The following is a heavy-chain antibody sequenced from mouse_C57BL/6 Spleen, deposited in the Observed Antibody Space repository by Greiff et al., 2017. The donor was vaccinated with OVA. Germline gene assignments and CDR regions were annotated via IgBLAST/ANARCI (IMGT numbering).Heavy chain of an antibody. D-gene: IGHD2-1*01. CDR2: ISSGSSTI. J-gene: IGHJ4*01. V-gene: IGHV5-17*01. CDR3: AGNGKGAMDY. CDR1: GFTFSDYG. Sequence: EVQRVESGGGLVKPGGSLKLSCAASGFTFSDYGMHWVRQAPEKGLEWVAYISSGSSTIYYADTVKGRFTISRDNAKNTLFLQMTSLRSEDTARYYDAGNGKGAMDYWGQGTSVTVSS.